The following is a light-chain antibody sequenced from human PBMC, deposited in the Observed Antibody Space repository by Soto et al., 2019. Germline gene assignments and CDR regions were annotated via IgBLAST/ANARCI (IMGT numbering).Light chain of an antibody. CDR1: QSIGDS. V-gene: IGKV1-5*01. Sequence: DIQMTQSPSTLSASVGDRVTITCRASQSIGDSLAWYQQKPGKAPYLLISDVSSLERGVPSRFSGSGSGTEFTPTISSMQPDDFATFYCQQYNGYSRTFGQGTKVDIK. CDR3: QQYNGYSRT. CDR2: DVS. J-gene: IGKJ1*01.